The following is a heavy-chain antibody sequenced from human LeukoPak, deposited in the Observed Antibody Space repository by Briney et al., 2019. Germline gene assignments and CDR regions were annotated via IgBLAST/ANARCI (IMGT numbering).Heavy chain of an antibody. J-gene: IGHJ5*02. Sequence: GGSLRLSCAASGFTFSSYAMSWVRQAPGKGLEWVSAISGSGGSTYYADSVKGRFTISRDNSKNTLYLQMNSLRAEDTAVYYCAKFRTPRRHYYGSGSYWGNWFDPWGQGTLVTVSS. CDR1: GFTFSSYA. D-gene: IGHD3-10*01. V-gene: IGHV3-23*01. CDR3: AKFRTPRRHYYGSGSYWGNWFDP. CDR2: ISGSGGST.